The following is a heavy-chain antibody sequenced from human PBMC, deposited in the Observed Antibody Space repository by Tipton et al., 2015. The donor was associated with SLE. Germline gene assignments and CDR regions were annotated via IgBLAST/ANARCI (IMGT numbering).Heavy chain of an antibody. J-gene: IGHJ6*03. CDR2: IYSSGSA. Sequence: TLSLTCTVSGDSIRSGSYYWSWIRQPAGKGLEWIGRIYSSGSANYNPSLRSRVTISVDTSKNQFSLKLSSVTAADTAVYYCARAYSSGWYYYYYMDVWGKGTTVTVSS. V-gene: IGHV4-61*02. CDR1: GDSIRSGSYY. CDR3: ARAYSSGWYYYYYMDV. D-gene: IGHD6-19*01.